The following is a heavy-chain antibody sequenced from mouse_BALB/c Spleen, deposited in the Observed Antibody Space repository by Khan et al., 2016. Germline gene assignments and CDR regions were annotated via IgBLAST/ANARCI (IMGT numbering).Heavy chain of an antibody. J-gene: IGHJ4*01. D-gene: IGHD3-1*01. CDR3: ASSGYAMDY. V-gene: IGHV14-3*02. Sequence: EVQLQESGAELVKPGASVKLSCTASGFNIKDTYMHWVKQRPEQGLEWIGRIDPANGNTQYDPKFQGKATITADTSSNPAYLQLSSLTSEDTAVYYWASSGYAMDYWGQGTSVTVSS. CDR2: IDPANGNT. CDR1: GFNIKDTY.